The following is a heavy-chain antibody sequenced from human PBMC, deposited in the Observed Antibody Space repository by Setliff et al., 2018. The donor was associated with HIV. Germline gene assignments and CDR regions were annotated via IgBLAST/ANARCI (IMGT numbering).Heavy chain of an antibody. D-gene: IGHD3-10*01. J-gene: IGHJ6*03. Sequence: PGGSLRLSCAASGFTFSGYGMHWVRQAPGKGLEWVAIISYDGTNKYYADSVKGRFTISRGNSKNTLFLQMNSLRGEDTAVYYCAKDEAHYYYHYMDVWGKGTTVTVSS. CDR3: AKDEAHYYYHYMDV. V-gene: IGHV3-30*18. CDR2: ISYDGTNK. CDR1: GFTFSGYG.